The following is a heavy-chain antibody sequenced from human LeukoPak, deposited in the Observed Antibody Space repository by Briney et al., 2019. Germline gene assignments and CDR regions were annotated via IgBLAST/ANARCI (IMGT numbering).Heavy chain of an antibody. Sequence: SETLSLTCTVSGGSISSSSYYWSWIRQPPGKGLEWIGYIYYSGSTYYNPSLKSRVTISVDTSKNQFSLKLSSVTAADTAVYYCARDGLPYYYDSSGYLDYWGQGTLVTVSS. CDR3: ARDGLPYYYDSSGYLDY. CDR2: IYYSGST. D-gene: IGHD3-22*01. CDR1: GGSISSSSYY. J-gene: IGHJ4*02. V-gene: IGHV4-30-4*08.